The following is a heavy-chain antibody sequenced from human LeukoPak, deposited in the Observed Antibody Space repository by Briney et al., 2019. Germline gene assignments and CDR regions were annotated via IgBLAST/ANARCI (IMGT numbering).Heavy chain of an antibody. J-gene: IGHJ6*03. V-gene: IGHV1-8*01. CDR1: GYTFTSYD. D-gene: IGHD6-13*01. CDR2: MDPYSGNT. CDR3: ARFYASSWYYMDV. Sequence: ASVKVSCKASGYTFTSYDINWVRQATGQGLEWMGWMDPYSGNTGYAQKFQGRVTMTRDTSISTAYMELSSLRSEDTAVYYCARFYASSWYYMDVWGKGTTVTISS.